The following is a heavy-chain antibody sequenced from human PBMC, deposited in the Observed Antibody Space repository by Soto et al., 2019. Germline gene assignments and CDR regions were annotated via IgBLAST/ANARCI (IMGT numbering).Heavy chain of an antibody. J-gene: IGHJ6*02. CDR1: GGTFSSYA. CDR3: ARDLAGTTDYYYYGMDV. V-gene: IGHV1-2*02. D-gene: IGHD4-4*01. Sequence: QVQLVQSGAEVKKPGSSVKVSCKASGGTFSSYAISWVRQAPGQGLEWMGGINPNSGDTNYAQKFQGRVTVTRDTSISTAYMELSRLRSDDTAVYYCARDLAGTTDYYYYGMDVWGQGTTVIVSS. CDR2: INPNSGDT.